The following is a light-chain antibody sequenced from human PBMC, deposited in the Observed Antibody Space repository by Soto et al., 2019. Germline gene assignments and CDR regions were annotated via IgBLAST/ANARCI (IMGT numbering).Light chain of an antibody. V-gene: IGKV1-39*01. CDR1: QSIRNY. CDR2: TAS. Sequence: DIQMTQSPSSLSASVGDRVTITCRASQSIRNYLNWYQQKPGKAPKVLIYTASSFQSGAPSRFSASGSGTDFTLSIGSLQPEDFATYYCKQTYSTPPGAFGQGTKVDIK. J-gene: IGKJ1*01. CDR3: KQTYSTPPGA.